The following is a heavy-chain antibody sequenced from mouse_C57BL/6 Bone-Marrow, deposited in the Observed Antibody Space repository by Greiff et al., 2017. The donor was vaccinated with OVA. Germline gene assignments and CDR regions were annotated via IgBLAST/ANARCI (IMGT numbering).Heavy chain of an antibody. CDR3: ARAYDGYYGFAY. V-gene: IGHV1-69*01. J-gene: IGHJ3*01. CDR2: IDPSDSYT. CDR1: GYTFTSYW. Sequence: QVQLQQPGAELVMPGASVKLSCKASGYTFTSYWMHWVKQRPGQGLEWIGEIDPSDSYTNYNPKFKGKSTLTVDKSSSTAYMQLSRLTSEDSAVYDSARAYDGYYGFAYWGQGTLVTVSA. D-gene: IGHD2-3*01.